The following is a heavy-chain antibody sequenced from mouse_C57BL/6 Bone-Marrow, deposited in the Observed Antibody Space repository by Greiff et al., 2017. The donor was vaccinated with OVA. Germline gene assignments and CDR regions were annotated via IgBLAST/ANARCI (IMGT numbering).Heavy chain of an antibody. Sequence: EVKLMESGGGLVKPGGSLKLSCAASGFTFSSYTMSWVRQTPEKRLEWVATISGGGGNTYYPDSVKGRFTISRDNAKNTLYLQMSSLRSEDTALYYCARQNSNYPWFAYWGQGTLVTVSA. CDR1: GFTFSSYT. CDR2: ISGGGGNT. CDR3: ARQNSNYPWFAY. J-gene: IGHJ3*01. D-gene: IGHD2-5*01. V-gene: IGHV5-9*01.